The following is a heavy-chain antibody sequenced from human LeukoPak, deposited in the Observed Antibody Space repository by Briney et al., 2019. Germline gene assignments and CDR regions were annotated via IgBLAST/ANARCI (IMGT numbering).Heavy chain of an antibody. V-gene: IGHV4-61*02. Sequence: SETLSLTCTVSGGSISSGSYYWSWIRQPAGKGLEWIGRIYTSGSTNYNPSLKRRVTISVDTSKNQLSLKLSSVTAAAATVDYCARDLRWFDPWGQGTLVTVSS. CDR1: GGSISSGSYY. CDR2: IYTSGST. CDR3: ARDLRWFDP. J-gene: IGHJ5*02.